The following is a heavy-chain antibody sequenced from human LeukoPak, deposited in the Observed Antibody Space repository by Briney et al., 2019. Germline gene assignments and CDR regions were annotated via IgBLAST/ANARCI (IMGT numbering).Heavy chain of an antibody. Sequence: GGSLRLSCAVSGITLSNYGISWVRQAPGKGLEWVAGISDSGRSTNYADSVKGRFTISRDNPKITLYLQMNSLRAEDTAVYFCAKRGVMIRVILVGFHKQAYYFDSWGQGALVTVSS. CDR3: AKRGVMIRVILVGFHKQAYYFDS. V-gene: IGHV3-23*01. CDR1: GITLSNYG. CDR2: ISDSGRST. J-gene: IGHJ4*02. D-gene: IGHD3-10*01.